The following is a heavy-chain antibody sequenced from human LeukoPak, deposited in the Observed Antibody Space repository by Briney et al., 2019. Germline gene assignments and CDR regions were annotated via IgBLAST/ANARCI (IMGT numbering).Heavy chain of an antibody. Sequence: GGSLRLSCAASGFTFSSYATHWVRQAPGKGLEWVAVISYDGSNKYYADSVKGRFTISRDNSKNTLYLQMNSLRAEDTAVYYCARGSTAFGSSSWYFDYWGQGTLVTVSS. CDR3: ARGSTAFGSSSWYFDY. CDR1: GFTFSSYA. CDR2: ISYDGSNK. D-gene: IGHD6-13*01. J-gene: IGHJ4*02. V-gene: IGHV3-30-3*01.